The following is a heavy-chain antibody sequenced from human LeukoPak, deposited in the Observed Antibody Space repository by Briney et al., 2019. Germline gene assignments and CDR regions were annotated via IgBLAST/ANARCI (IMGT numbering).Heavy chain of an antibody. Sequence: GSLRLSCAASGFTFSTYTMNWVRQAPGKGLEWVSSISSGSTFKYYADSVKGRFSISRDNARNSLYLQMNSLRAEDTAVYYCARAIVGRNWFDPWGQGTLVTVSS. V-gene: IGHV3-21*06. CDR2: ISSGSTFK. CDR3: ARAIVGRNWFDP. CDR1: GFTFSTYT. D-gene: IGHD3-22*01. J-gene: IGHJ5*02.